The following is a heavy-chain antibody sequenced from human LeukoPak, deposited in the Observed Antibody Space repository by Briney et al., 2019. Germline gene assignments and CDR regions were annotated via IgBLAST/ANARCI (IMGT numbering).Heavy chain of an antibody. Sequence: PGGSLRLPCVASGFTFSSYWMSWVRQAPGKGLEWVANIKEDGSEKYYVDSVKGRFTISRDNAKNSLYLQMNSLRAEDTAVYYCARERGINLWFGELPYFDCWGQGTLVTVSS. CDR2: IKEDGSEK. CDR3: ARERGINLWFGELPYFDC. D-gene: IGHD3-10*01. CDR1: GFTFSSYW. J-gene: IGHJ4*02. V-gene: IGHV3-7*01.